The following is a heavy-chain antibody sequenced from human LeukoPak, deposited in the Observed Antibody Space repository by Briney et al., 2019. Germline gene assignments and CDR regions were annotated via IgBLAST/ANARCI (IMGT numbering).Heavy chain of an antibody. CDR2: INLSGGGT. CDR1: GYTFISYY. CDR3: AGSSVERQQLARFDY. V-gene: IGHV1-46*01. D-gene: IGHD6-13*01. J-gene: IGHJ4*02. Sequence: ASVKVSCKASGYTFISYYMHWVRQAPGQELEWMGIINLSGGGTSYPQKFQGRVTMTRDTSTSTVYMELSSLRSEDTAVYYCAGSSVERQQLARFDYWGQGTLVTVSS.